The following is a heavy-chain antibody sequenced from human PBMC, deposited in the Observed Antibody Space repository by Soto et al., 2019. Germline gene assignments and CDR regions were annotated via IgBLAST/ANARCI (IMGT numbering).Heavy chain of an antibody. J-gene: IGHJ4*02. V-gene: IGHV3-23*01. CDR2: ISDDGGVT. D-gene: IGHD3-22*01. CDR1: GFTFSRSA. CDR3: AHGKGHDSSGYYHPVADY. Sequence: EVQLLESGGELVQPGGSLGLSCVASGFTFSRSAMTWVRQAPGQGLEWVSGISDDGGVTYYADSVKGRFTISRDTSENTLFLLMNSLRAEDTAVYYCAHGKGHDSSGYYHPVADYWGQGTLVTVSS.